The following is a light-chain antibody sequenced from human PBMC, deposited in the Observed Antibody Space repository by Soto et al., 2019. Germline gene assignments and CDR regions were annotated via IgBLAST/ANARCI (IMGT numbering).Light chain of an antibody. Sequence: QSVLTQPPPVSGAPGQSVTISCTGTSSVVGSYNRVSWYQQPPGTAPKLMIYDVSNRPSGVPDRFSGSKSGNTASLTISGLQAEDEADYYCSSYTSSNTYVFGTGTKVTVL. V-gene: IGLV2-18*02. CDR3: SSYTSSNTYV. J-gene: IGLJ1*01. CDR1: SSVVGSYNR. CDR2: DVS.